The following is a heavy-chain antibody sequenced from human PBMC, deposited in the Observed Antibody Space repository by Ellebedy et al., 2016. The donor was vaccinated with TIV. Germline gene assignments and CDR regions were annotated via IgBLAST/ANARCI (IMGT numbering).Heavy chain of an antibody. D-gene: IGHD3-16*01. CDR1: GASMGSYY. J-gene: IGHJ5*02. CDR2: IYYSGST. CDR3: AGGDIARTPAGERNWFDP. V-gene: IGHV4-59*01. Sequence: SETLSLTCTVSGASMGSYYWNWIRQPPGKGLEYIGYIYYSGSTNHNPSLKSRVTISVDRAKSQFSLRLTSVTAADTAVYYCAGGDIARTPAGERNWFDPWGQGILVTVSS.